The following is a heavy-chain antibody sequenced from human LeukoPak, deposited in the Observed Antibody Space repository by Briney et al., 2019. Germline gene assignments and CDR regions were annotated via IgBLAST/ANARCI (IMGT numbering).Heavy chain of an antibody. CDR2: ISSDGGNT. D-gene: IGHD1-14*01. Sequence: GGSLRLSCSASGFSFRIYAMYWVRQAPGKGLEFVSAISSDGGNTNYADSVKDRFTISRDNSRNTVYLQMSSLRTEDTAVYYCVKGRWEPNYWGQGTLVTVSS. J-gene: IGHJ4*02. CDR1: GFSFRIYA. V-gene: IGHV3-64D*06. CDR3: VKGRWEPNY.